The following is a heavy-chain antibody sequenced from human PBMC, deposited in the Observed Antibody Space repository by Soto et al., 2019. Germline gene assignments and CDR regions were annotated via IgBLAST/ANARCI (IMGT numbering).Heavy chain of an antibody. Sequence: GGSLRLSCAASGFKFNDYAMHWVRVAPGKGLEWVSGVSWDTGTIGYADSVKGRFTISRDNAKNSLHLQMNNLRPEDTALYFCVKERCTSCFYFDNWGQGALVTVSS. CDR2: VSWDTGTI. V-gene: IGHV3-9*01. CDR3: VKERCTSCFYFDN. D-gene: IGHD2-2*01. CDR1: GFKFNDYA. J-gene: IGHJ4*02.